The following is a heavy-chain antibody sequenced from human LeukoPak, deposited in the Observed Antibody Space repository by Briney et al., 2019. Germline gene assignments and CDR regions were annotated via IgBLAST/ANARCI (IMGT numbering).Heavy chain of an antibody. CDR1: GFTVSSNY. V-gene: IGHV3-66*01. D-gene: IGHD2-2*01. Sequence: GSLRLSCAVSGFTVSSNYMTWVRQAPGKGLEWVSVIYSGDNTYYADSVKGRFTTSRDNSKNTLYLQMNSLRAEDTAVYYCARGRKYCSSSSSCYAGDFDYWGQGTLVTVSS. CDR2: IYSGDNT. CDR3: ARGRKYCSSSSSCYAGDFDY. J-gene: IGHJ4*02.